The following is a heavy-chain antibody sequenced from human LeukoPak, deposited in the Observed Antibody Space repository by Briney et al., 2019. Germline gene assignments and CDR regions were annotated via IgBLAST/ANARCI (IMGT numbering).Heavy chain of an antibody. Sequence: PGGSLRLSCAASGFTFNSHPMIWVRQAPGMGPEWVSGISGNGGRTYFADSVKGRFTISRDNAKNSLYLQMNSLRAEDTAVYYCARRDNFGVPAAVHFDYWGQGTLVTVPS. CDR2: ISGNGGRT. CDR1: GFTFNSHP. V-gene: IGHV3-21*04. CDR3: ARRDNFGVPAAVHFDY. D-gene: IGHD2-2*01. J-gene: IGHJ4*02.